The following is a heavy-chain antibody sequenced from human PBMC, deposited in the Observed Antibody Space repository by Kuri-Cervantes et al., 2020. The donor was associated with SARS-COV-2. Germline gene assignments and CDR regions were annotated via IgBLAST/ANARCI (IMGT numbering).Heavy chain of an antibody. CDR2: ISSNGART. CDR1: GFTFDTYA. V-gene: IGHV3-64*02. J-gene: IGHJ6*04. Sequence: GESLKISCAASGFTFDTYAMHWVRQAPGKGLENVSAISSNGARTVYVDSVKGRFTTSRDNSKNMLYLQMGSLRPGDMAVYYCARPLRDNVGYMDVWGKGTTVTVSS. CDR3: ARPLRDNVGYMDV. D-gene: IGHD2-21*01.